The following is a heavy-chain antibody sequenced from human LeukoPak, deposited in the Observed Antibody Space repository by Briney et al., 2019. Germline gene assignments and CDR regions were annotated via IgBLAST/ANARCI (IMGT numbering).Heavy chain of an antibody. CDR3: VRDKGSSWGEKYYFDY. J-gene: IGHJ4*02. CDR1: GFTFSSSG. D-gene: IGHD6-13*01. Sequence: QPGRSLRLSCAASGFTFSSSGMHWVRQAPGKGLEWVALIWYDGINEYYADSVKGRSSISRDDSKNTLYLQMNSLRAEDTAVYYCVRDKGSSWGEKYYFDYWGQGTLVTVSS. CDR2: IWYDGINE. V-gene: IGHV3-33*01.